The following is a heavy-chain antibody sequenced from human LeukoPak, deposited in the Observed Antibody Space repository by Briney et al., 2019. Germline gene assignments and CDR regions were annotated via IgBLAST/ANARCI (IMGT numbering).Heavy chain of an antibody. CDR2: ISWNSGSI. CDR3: AKDIAAALPTYYFDY. V-gene: IGHV3-9*01. J-gene: IGHJ4*02. CDR1: GFTFDDYA. Sequence: PGGSLRLSCAASGFTFDDYAMHWVRQAPGKGLERVSGISWNSGSIGYADSVKGRFTISRDNAKNSLYLQMNSLRAEDTALYYCAKDIAAALPTYYFDYWGQGTLVTVSS. D-gene: IGHD6-13*01.